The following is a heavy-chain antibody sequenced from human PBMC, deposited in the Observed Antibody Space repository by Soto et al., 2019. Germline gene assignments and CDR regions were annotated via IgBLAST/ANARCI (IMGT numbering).Heavy chain of an antibody. V-gene: IGHV6-1*01. J-gene: IGHJ5*02. CDR1: GDSVSSNSAA. D-gene: IGHD2-8*02. CDR3: VGGWLRTGFDP. Sequence: SQTLSLTCAISGDSVSSNSAAWNWIRQSPSRGPEWLGRTYHGSKWSTDYAVTVKSRISVNTDTSRNQFSLQLSSVTPEDTGVYFCVGGWLRTGFDPWGKGTMVTVS. CDR2: TYHGSKWST.